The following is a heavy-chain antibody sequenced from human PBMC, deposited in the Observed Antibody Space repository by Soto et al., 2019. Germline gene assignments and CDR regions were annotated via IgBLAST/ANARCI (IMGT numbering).Heavy chain of an antibody. V-gene: IGHV1-18*04. Sequence: QVQLVQSGAEVKKPGASVKVSCKASGYTFTSYGISWVRQAPGQGLEWMGWISAYNGNTNYAQKLQGRVTMTTDTPTSAAYNELRSLRSDDTAVYYCARGTPGGGYYIAGFDIWGQGTMVTVSS. J-gene: IGHJ3*02. CDR1: GYTFTSYG. CDR2: ISAYNGNT. CDR3: ARGTPGGGYYIAGFDI. D-gene: IGHD3-22*01.